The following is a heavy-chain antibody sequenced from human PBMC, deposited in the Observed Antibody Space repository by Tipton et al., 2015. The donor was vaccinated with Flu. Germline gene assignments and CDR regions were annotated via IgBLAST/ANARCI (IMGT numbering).Heavy chain of an antibody. V-gene: IGHV4-38-2*02. CDR3: ARVLQWELRRGWFDP. CDR1: GYSISSGYY. CDR2: IYHSGST. J-gene: IGHJ5*02. D-gene: IGHD1-26*01. Sequence: LRLSCTVSGYSISSGYYWGWIRQPPGKGLEWIGSIYHSGSTYYNPSLKSRVTISVDTSKNQFSLKLSSVTAAGTAVYYCARVLQWELRRGWFDPWGQGTLVTVSS.